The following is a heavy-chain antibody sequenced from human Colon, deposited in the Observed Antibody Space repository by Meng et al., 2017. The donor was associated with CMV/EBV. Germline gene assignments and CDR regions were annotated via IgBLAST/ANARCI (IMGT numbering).Heavy chain of an antibody. V-gene: IGHV3-30-3*01. Sequence: SGFTFSTYAMHWVRQTPGKGLGWVAVISYDGSNKYYADSVKGRFTISRDNSKNTLHLQMNTLRAEDTALYYCARGGYYDSSGQNWFDPWGQGTLVTVSS. CDR2: ISYDGSNK. CDR1: GFTFSTYA. CDR3: ARGGYYDSSGQNWFDP. J-gene: IGHJ5*02. D-gene: IGHD3-22*01.